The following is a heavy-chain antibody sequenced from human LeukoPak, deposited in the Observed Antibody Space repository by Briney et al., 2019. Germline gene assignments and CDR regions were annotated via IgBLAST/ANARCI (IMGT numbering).Heavy chain of an antibody. CDR2: IYYSGST. V-gene: IGHV4-59*01. J-gene: IGHJ6*03. Sequence: KASETLSLTCTVSGGSISSYYWSWIRQPPGKGLEWIGYIYYSGSTNYNPSLKSRVTISVDTSKNQFSLKLSSVTAADTAVYYCARQTVTPEGNYYYYYMDVWGKGTTVTISS. CDR3: ARQTVTPEGNYYYYYMDV. D-gene: IGHD4-17*01. CDR1: GGSISSYY.